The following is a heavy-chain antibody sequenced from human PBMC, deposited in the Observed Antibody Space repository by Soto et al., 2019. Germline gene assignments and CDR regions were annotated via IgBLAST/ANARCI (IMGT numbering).Heavy chain of an antibody. D-gene: IGHD2-2*01. CDR2: ISPSGST. V-gene: IGHV3-48*03. CDR1: GLTFSSYE. Sequence: PGGSLRLSCAVSGLTFSSYEMNWVRQAPEKGLERVSFISPSGSTIYADSVKGRFTISRDNAKNSLYLQMNSLRAEDTAVYYCARGGYCDTTTCYRLNAFDVWGQGTVVTV. J-gene: IGHJ3*01. CDR3: ARGGYCDTTTCYRLNAFDV.